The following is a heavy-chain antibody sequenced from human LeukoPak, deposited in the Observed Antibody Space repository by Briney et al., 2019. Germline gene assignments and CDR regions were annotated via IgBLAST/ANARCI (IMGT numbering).Heavy chain of an antibody. Sequence: SETLSLTCAVYGGSFSGYYWSWIRQPPGKGLEWIGEINHSGSTNYNPSLKSRVTISVDTSKNQFSLKLSSVTAADTAVYYCARTDILTGYYKIPFRYWGQGTLVTVSS. CDR1: GGSFSGYY. D-gene: IGHD3-9*01. CDR3: ARTDILTGYYKIPFRY. J-gene: IGHJ4*02. CDR2: INHSGST. V-gene: IGHV4-34*01.